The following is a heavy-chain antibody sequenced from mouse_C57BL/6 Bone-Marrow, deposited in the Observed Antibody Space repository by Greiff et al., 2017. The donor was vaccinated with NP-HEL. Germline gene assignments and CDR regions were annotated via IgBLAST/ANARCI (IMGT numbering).Heavy chain of an antibody. V-gene: IGHV10-3*01. CDR1: GFTFNTYA. CDR2: ISSKSSNYAT. CDR3: VRDRDYYGSGFAY. Sequence: EVHLVESGGGLVQPKGSLKLSCAASGFTFNTYAMHWVRQAPGKGLEWVARISSKSSNYATYYADSVKDRFTISRDDSQSMLYLQMNNLKTEDTAMYYCVRDRDYYGSGFAYWGQGTLVTVSA. J-gene: IGHJ3*01. D-gene: IGHD1-1*01.